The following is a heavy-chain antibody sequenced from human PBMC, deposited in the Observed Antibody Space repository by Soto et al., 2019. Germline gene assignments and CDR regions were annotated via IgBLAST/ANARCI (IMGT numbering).Heavy chain of an antibody. V-gene: IGHV4-31*03. Sequence: AETLSLTGTSSGCSISSGKYYCSWIRPHPGKGLEWIGYIYYSGSTYYNPSLKSRVTISVDTSKNQFSLKLSSVTAADTAVYYCARDIWDYYDSSGYYGNWFEPWGPGTLV. D-gene: IGHD3-22*01. CDR2: IYYSGST. CDR3: ARDIWDYYDSSGYYGNWFEP. J-gene: IGHJ5*02. CDR1: GCSISSGKYY.